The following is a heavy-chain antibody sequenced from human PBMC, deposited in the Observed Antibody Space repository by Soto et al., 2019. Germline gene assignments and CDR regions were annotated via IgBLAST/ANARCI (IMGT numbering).Heavy chain of an antibody. D-gene: IGHD3-10*01. Sequence: EVQLVESGGDLVQPGGSLRLSCAASGFTFSDYWMHWARKAPGKGLLWVSRVNSDGSTTNYADSVKGRFTISRDNAKNTHYLQMTSLRAEDTAVYYCARGLKGKYGSDYWGQGTLVTVSS. J-gene: IGHJ4*02. CDR3: ARGLKGKYGSDY. CDR1: GFTFSDYW. V-gene: IGHV3-74*01. CDR2: VNSDGSTT.